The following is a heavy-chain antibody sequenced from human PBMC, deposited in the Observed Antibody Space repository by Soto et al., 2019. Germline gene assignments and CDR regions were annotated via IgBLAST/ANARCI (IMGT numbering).Heavy chain of an antibody. J-gene: IGHJ4*02. CDR2: ILSDGSNK. CDR3: ARDDEGGSDCDLGY. D-gene: IGHD1-26*01. Sequence: ESGGGVVQPGRSLRLSCAVSGFTLSRHAMHWVRQAPGKGLEWVALILSDGSNKYYADSVKGRFTTSRDNSKNTMYLQMNSLSVEDTAVYYCARDDEGGSDCDLGYWGQGALVTVSS. V-gene: IGHV3-30-3*01. CDR1: GFTLSRHA.